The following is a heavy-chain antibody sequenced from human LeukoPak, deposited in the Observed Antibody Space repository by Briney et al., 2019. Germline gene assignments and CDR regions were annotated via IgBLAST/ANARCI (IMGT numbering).Heavy chain of an antibody. Sequence: GGSLRLSCVVSGYTFSSYALGWVRRAPGKGLEWVSIISGNGRITYYADSVVKGRFTISRDSSKTTMYMQMNSLRVEDTAVYYCVRGGSQPITMHVFDYWGQGTLVTVSS. CDR1: GYTFSSYA. V-gene: IGHV3-23*01. D-gene: IGHD3-10*01. CDR3: VRGGSQPITMHVFDY. J-gene: IGHJ4*02. CDR2: ISGNGRIT.